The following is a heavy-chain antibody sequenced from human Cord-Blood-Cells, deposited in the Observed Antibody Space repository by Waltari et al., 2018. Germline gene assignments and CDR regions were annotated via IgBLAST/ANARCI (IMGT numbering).Heavy chain of an antibody. V-gene: IGHV6-1*01. J-gene: IGHJ1*01. CDR1: GDSVSSNSAA. CDR3: ATDQDSGSYPGYFHH. D-gene: IGHD1-26*01. CDR2: TNYRSKWYD. Sequence: QVQLQQSGPGLVKPSQTLSLTCAISGDSVSSNSAAWNWIRQSPSRGLEWLGRTNYRSKWYDFAAVDGKSRITSNPATSKNPLPLQLNSVTPGDTAVYCCATDQDSGSYPGYFHHWGQGTLVTVSS.